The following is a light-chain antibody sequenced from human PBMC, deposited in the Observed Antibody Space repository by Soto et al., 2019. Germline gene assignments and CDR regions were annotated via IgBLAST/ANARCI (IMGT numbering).Light chain of an antibody. CDR2: GAS. V-gene: IGKV3-15*01. Sequence: EIVMTQSPATLSVSPGERATLSCRASQSVSSNLAWYQQKPGQAPRLLIYGASTRANGIPARFSGSGSGTEFTLTISSLQSEDFAICFCQQYNNWPPDRTFGQGTKVEIK. CDR1: QSVSSN. J-gene: IGKJ1*01. CDR3: QQYNNWPPDRT.